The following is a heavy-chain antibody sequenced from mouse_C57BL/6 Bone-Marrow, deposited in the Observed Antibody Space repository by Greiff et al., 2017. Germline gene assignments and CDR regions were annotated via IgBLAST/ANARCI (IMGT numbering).Heavy chain of an antibody. CDR1: GYTFTSYT. V-gene: IGHV1-4*01. CDR2: INPSSGYT. Sequence: QVQLQQSGAELARPGASVKMSCKASGYTFTSYTMHWVKQRPGQGLEWIGYINPSSGYTKYNQKFKDKATLTADKSSSTAYMQLSSLTSEDSAVYYCASSAYDNFAYWGQGTLVTVSA. CDR3: ASSAYDNFAY. D-gene: IGHD2-12*01. J-gene: IGHJ3*01.